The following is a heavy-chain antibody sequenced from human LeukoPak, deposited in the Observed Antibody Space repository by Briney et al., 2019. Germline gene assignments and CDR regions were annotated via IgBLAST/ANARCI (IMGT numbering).Heavy chain of an antibody. D-gene: IGHD5-24*01. CDR1: GGSISSGGYS. J-gene: IGHJ6*03. Sequence: KTSETLSLTCAVSGGSISSGGYSWSWIRQPPGKGLEWIGYIYYSGSTYYNPSLKSRVTISVDTSKNQFSLKLSSVTAADTAVYYCARGGPNVEMATIRYYYYYMDVWGKGTTVTVSS. CDR2: IYYSGST. V-gene: IGHV4-30-4*07. CDR3: ARGGPNVEMATIRYYYYYMDV.